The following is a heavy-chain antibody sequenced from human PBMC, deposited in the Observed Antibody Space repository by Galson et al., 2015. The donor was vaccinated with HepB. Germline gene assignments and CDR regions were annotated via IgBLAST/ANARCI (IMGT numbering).Heavy chain of an antibody. Sequence: SLRLSCAASGFTFSRYGMHWVRQAPGKGLEWVAVISYDGSNKYYADSVKGRFTISRDNSKNTLYLQMNSLRAEDTAVYYCAKGGYYYYMDVWGKGTTVTVSS. D-gene: IGHD6-13*01. CDR3: AKGGYYYYMDV. V-gene: IGHV3-30*18. CDR2: ISYDGSNK. CDR1: GFTFSRYG. J-gene: IGHJ6*03.